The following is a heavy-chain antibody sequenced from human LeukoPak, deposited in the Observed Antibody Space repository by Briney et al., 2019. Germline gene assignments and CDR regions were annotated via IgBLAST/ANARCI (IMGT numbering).Heavy chain of an antibody. CDR2: VSAYDGST. CDR1: GYSFTSYG. J-gene: IGHJ6*02. CDR3: ARGGRDGMDV. D-gene: IGHD3-10*01. V-gene: IGHV1-18*01. Sequence: GASVKVSCKASGYSFTSYGFTWVRRAPGQGLEWMGWVSAYDGSTNYAQKIRGRVTMTTDESKNTVYMELRSLRFDDTAVYYCARGGRDGMDVWGQGTTVTVSS.